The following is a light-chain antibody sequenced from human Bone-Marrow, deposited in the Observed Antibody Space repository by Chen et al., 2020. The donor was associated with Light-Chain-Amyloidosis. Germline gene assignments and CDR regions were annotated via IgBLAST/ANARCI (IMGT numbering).Light chain of an antibody. Sequence: QSALTQPASVSGSPGQPITISCTGTSGDVGTYNYVSWYQQHPGKAPKVILYAVSNRPSGVSKRFSGSKSGNTASLTISGLQAEDEADYYCSSFTSSSSYVFGPGTKVTVL. CDR2: AVS. V-gene: IGLV2-14*01. J-gene: IGLJ1*01. CDR3: SSFTSSSSYV. CDR1: SGDVGTYNY.